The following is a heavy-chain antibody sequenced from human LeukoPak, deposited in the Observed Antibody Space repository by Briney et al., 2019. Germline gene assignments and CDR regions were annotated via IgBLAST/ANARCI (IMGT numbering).Heavy chain of an antibody. CDR3: ASLYYDFWSENPQDYMDV. CDR2: IYYSGST. V-gene: IGHV4-59*01. D-gene: IGHD3-3*01. Sequence: PSETLSLTCTVSGGSISSYYWNWIRQPPGKGLEWIGYIYYSGSTNYNPSLKSRVTISVDTSKNQFSLKLSSVTAADTAVYYCASLYYDFWSENPQDYMDVWGKGTTVTVSS. J-gene: IGHJ6*03. CDR1: GGSISSYY.